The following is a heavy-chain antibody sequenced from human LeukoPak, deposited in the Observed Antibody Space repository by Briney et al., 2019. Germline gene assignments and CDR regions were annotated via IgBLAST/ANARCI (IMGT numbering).Heavy chain of an antibody. CDR1: GYTFTNYY. CDR2: INPSDGSS. J-gene: IGHJ4*02. V-gene: IGHV1-46*01. CDR3: ARGQSSANYYFEY. D-gene: IGHD3-22*01. Sequence: ASVKVSCKTSGYTFTNYYMHWVRQAPGQGLAWMGIINPSDGSSTYAQNFQGRVTMTRDTSTSTVYMELSSLRSEDTAVYYCARGQSSANYYFEYWGQGTLVTV.